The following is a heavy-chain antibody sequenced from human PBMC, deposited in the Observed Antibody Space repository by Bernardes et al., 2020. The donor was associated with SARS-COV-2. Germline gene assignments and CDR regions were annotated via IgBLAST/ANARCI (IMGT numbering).Heavy chain of an antibody. D-gene: IGHD3-3*01. V-gene: IGHV1-8*01. CDR2: MNPNSGNT. CDR3: ARGLPITIFGVVIHYYGMDV. CDR1: GYTFTSYD. J-gene: IGHJ6*02. Sequence: ASVKVSCKASGYTFTSYDINWVRQATGQGLEWMGWMNPNSGNTGYAQKFQGRVTMTRNTSISTAYMELSSLRSEDTAVYYCARGLPITIFGVVIHYYGMDVWGQGTTVTVSS.